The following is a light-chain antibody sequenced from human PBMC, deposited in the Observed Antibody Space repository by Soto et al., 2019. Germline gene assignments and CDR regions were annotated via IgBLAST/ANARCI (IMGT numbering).Light chain of an antibody. CDR2: GNS. CDR1: SSNIGAGYE. CDR3: QSYDSSLSGSGV. V-gene: IGLV1-40*01. Sequence: QSVLTQPPSVSGAPGQRVTISCTGSSSNIGAGYEVHWYQQLPGTAPKLLIYGNSNRPSGVPDRFSGSKSGTSASLAITGLQAEDEADYYCQSYDSSLSGSGVFGGGTKLTV. J-gene: IGLJ2*01.